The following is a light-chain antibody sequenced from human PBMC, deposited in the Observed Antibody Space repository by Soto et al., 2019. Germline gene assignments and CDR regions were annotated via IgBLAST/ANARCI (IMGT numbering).Light chain of an antibody. CDR1: SSNIGSNT. V-gene: IGLV1-44*01. Sequence: QPVLTQPPSASGTPGQRVTISCSGSSSNIGSNTVNWYQQLPGTAPKLLIYSNNQRPSCVPDRFSGSKSGTSASLAISGLKYEDESDYYCAAWDDSLHGLVFGPGPELTV. J-gene: IGLJ1*01. CDR3: AAWDDSLHGLV. CDR2: SNN.